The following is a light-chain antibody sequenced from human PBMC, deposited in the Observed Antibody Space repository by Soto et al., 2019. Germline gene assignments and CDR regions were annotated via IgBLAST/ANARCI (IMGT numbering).Light chain of an antibody. V-gene: IGKV3-11*01. CDR1: QSASTF. CDR3: QPRSNWPLT. J-gene: IGKJ4*01. Sequence: EIVLTQSPATLSLSPGERATLSFRAGQSASTFLAWYQQKPGQAPRLLIYDASKRATGIPIRFSGSGSGTDFTLTISSPEPEDCAVYYCQPRSNWPLTSGGGTKVEIK. CDR2: DAS.